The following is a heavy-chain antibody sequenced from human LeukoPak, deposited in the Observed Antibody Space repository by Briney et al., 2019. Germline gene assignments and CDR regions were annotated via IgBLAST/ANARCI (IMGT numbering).Heavy chain of an antibody. D-gene: IGHD1-1*01. CDR2: IHPDDPYS. Sequence: GESLKISCKGSGGSFTNSWIGWVRQMPGKGLEWMGRIHPDDPYSNYSPSFEGRVTISVEKSISTAYLQWSSLRASDTATYYCARLALGMTRAGKYFYNGVDVWGQGTTVTVSS. CDR1: GGSFTNSW. CDR3: ARLALGMTRAGKYFYNGVDV. J-gene: IGHJ6*02. V-gene: IGHV5-10-1*01.